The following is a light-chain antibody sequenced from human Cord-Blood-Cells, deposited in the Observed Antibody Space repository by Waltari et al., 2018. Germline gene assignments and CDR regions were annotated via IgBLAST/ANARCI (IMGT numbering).Light chain of an antibody. Sequence: EIVLPQSPPTLSLSPGERATLSCRASQGVSSYLAWYQQKPGQAPRLLIYDASNRATGIPARFSGSGSGTDFTLTISSLEPEELAVYYCQQRSNWPLTFGGGTKVEIK. V-gene: IGKV3-11*01. CDR1: QGVSSY. CDR3: QQRSNWPLT. J-gene: IGKJ4*01. CDR2: DAS.